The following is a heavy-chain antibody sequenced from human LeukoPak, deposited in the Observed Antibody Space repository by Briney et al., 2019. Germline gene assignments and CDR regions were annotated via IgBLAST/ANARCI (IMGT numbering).Heavy chain of an antibody. J-gene: IGHJ3*02. CDR2: ISSSSSYI. V-gene: IGHV3-21*01. CDR1: GFTFSSYS. Sequence: PGGSLRPSCAASGFTFSSYSMNWVRQAPGKGLEWVSSISSSSSYIYYADSVKGRFTISRDNAKNSLCLQMNSLRAEDTAVYYCARDRISSHYYDSSSDAFDTWGQGTMVTVSS. CDR3: ARDRISSHYYDSSSDAFDT. D-gene: IGHD3-22*01.